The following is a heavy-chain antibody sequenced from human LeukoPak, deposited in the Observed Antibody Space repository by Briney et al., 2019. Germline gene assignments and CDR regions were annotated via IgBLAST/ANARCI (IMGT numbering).Heavy chain of an antibody. Sequence: PGGSLRLSCAASGFTFGSYEMNWVRQAPGKGLEWVSYISSGASTIYYSDSVKGRFTISRDNAKSSLYLQMNTLRVEDTAVYYCARAAMVRGVDYFDSWGQGTLVTVSS. J-gene: IGHJ4*02. CDR2: ISSGASTI. CDR1: GFTFGSYE. CDR3: ARAAMVRGVDYFDS. D-gene: IGHD3-10*01. V-gene: IGHV3-48*03.